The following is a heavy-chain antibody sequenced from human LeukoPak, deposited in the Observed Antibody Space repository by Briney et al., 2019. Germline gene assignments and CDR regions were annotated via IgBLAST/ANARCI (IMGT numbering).Heavy chain of an antibody. V-gene: IGHV3-64*01. CDR2: ISSNGGST. D-gene: IGHD2-2*01. J-gene: IGHJ4*02. CDR3: ANLPTIVLPAALDY. Sequence: GGSLRLSCAASGFTFDDYAMHWVRQAPGKGLEYVSAISSNGGSTYYANSVKGRFTISRDNSKNTLYLQMNSLRAEDTAVYYCANLPTIVLPAALDYWGQGALVTVSS. CDR1: GFTFDDYA.